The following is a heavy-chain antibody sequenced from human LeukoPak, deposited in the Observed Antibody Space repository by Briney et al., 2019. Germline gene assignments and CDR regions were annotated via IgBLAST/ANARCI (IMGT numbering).Heavy chain of an antibody. D-gene: IGHD2-15*01. CDR2: MNPNRGDT. CDR1: EYSFTGYY. J-gene: IGHJ4*02. Sequence: GASVKVSCKASEYSFTGYYMHWIRQAPGQGLEWMGWMNPNRGDTSYAQKFQGRVTMTRDTPINTAYMELSGLTSDDTAVYYCGRRRIDCSDTGCYVDYWGQGTLVTVSS. CDR3: GRRRIDCSDTGCYVDY. V-gene: IGHV1-2*02.